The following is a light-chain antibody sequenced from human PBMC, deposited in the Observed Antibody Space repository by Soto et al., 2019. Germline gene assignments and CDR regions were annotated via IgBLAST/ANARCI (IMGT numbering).Light chain of an antibody. Sequence: IVVTQSPATLSVSPGERATLSCRASQSVSSNFAWYQQKPGRAPRLPIYAASTRATGVPARLSGSGSGTEFTLTISSLQFEDCAVYYCQQYDDWPPMYTVGQGTKVDI. CDR1: QSVSSN. V-gene: IGKV3-15*01. J-gene: IGKJ2*01. CDR2: AAS. CDR3: QQYDDWPPMYT.